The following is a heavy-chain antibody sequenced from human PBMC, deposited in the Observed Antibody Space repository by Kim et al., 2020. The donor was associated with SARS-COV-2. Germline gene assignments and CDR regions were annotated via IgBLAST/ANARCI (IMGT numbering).Heavy chain of an antibody. D-gene: IGHD3-22*01. J-gene: IGHJ5*02. CDR1: GFTFSSYA. CDR2: ISGSGGST. Sequence: GGSLRLSCAASGFTFSSYAMSWVRQAPGKGLEWVSAISGSGGSTYYADSVKGRFTISRDNSKNTLYLQMNSLRAEDTAVYYCAKDRIHYYDSSAWDWFDPWGQGTLVTVSS. CDR3: AKDRIHYYDSSAWDWFDP. V-gene: IGHV3-23*01.